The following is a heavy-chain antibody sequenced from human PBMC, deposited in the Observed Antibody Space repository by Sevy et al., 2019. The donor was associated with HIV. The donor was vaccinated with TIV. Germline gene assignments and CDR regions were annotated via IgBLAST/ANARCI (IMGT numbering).Heavy chain of an antibody. CDR1: GYELTNFG. V-gene: IGHV1-18*01. D-gene: IGHD6-19*01. Sequence: ASVKVSCKTSGYELTNFGISWVRQAPGQGLEWMGWISPYNGNTNYAQNFQGRVTLTTDTSTSTAYMEVRSLRSDDTAVYYCGRLTKWMAFQYFEYWGQGTLVTVSS. CDR2: ISPYNGNT. CDR3: GRLTKWMAFQYFEY. J-gene: IGHJ4*02.